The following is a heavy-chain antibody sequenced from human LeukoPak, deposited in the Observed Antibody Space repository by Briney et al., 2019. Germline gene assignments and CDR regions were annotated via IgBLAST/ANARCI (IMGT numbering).Heavy chain of an antibody. V-gene: IGHV3-9*01. CDR1: GFTFDDYA. CDR2: ISWNSGSI. D-gene: IGHD3-16*02. J-gene: IGHJ4*02. Sequence: PGGPLRLSCAASGFTFDDYAMHWVRQAPGKGLEWVSGISWNSGSIGYADSVKGRFTISRDNAKNSLYLQMNSLRAEDTALDYCAKGRIGSYRAFFDYWGQGTLVTVSS. CDR3: AKGRIGSYRAFFDY.